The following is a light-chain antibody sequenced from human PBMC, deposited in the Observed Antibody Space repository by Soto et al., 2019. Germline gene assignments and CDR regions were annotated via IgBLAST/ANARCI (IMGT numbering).Light chain of an antibody. Sequence: DIQMTQSPSSLSASVGDRVTITCRASQGIKEYVAWYQQKPGKVLKLLIYGASTLQSGVPSRFSGSGSGTDFTLTINNLQPEDIGTYYCQIYNSAPRPFGQGTKVEI. CDR3: QIYNSAPRP. V-gene: IGKV1-27*01. J-gene: IGKJ1*01. CDR1: QGIKEY. CDR2: GAS.